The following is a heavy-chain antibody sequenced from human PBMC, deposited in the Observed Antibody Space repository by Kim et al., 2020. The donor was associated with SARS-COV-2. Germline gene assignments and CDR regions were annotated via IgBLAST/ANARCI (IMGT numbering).Heavy chain of an antibody. CDR2: ISGSGGST. CDR3: AKLDYESYYYYGMDV. D-gene: IGHD3-22*01. V-gene: IGHV3-23*01. Sequence: GGSLRLSCAASGFTFSSYAMSWVRQAPGKGLEWVSAISGSGGSTYYADSVKGRFTISRDNSKNTLYLQMNSLRAEDTAVYYCAKLDYESYYYYGMDVWGQGTTVTVSS. CDR1: GFTFSSYA. J-gene: IGHJ6*02.